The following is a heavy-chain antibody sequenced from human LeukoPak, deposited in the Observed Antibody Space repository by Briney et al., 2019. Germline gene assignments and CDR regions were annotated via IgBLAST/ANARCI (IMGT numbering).Heavy chain of an antibody. Sequence: PGGSLRLSCAASGFTFSSYSANWVRQAPGKGLEWVSSISSSSGFIYYADSVRGRFTISRDNAKNSLFLQMNSLRAEDTAVYYCSRTDCSITNCPVAMDVWGQGTTVTVSS. CDR3: SRTDCSITNCPVAMDV. J-gene: IGHJ6*02. D-gene: IGHD2-2*01. CDR1: GFTFSSYS. CDR2: ISSSSGFI. V-gene: IGHV3-21*01.